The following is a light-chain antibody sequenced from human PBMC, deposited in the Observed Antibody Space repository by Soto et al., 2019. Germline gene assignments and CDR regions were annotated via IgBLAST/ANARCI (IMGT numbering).Light chain of an antibody. V-gene: IGKV3-20*01. CDR3: QQYRSSPRT. CDR1: QSVASSY. Sequence: PGERATFSCRASQSVASSYLAWYQQKFGQAPRLLIYGASNRAAGIPDRFSGSGSGTDFTLTNSRLEPEDSAVYFCQQYRSSPRTFGQGTKVEI. CDR2: GAS. J-gene: IGKJ1*01.